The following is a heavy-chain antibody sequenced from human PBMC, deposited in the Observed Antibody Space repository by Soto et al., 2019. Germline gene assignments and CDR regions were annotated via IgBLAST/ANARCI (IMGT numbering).Heavy chain of an antibody. Sequence: SETLSLTCTVSGGSISSYYWSWIRQPPGKGLEWIGYIYYSGSTNYNLSLKSRVTISVDTSKNPFSLKLSSVTAADTAVYYCARVPDSGSYYGEPYYFDYWGQGTLVTVSS. CDR3: ARVPDSGSYYGEPYYFDY. CDR2: IYYSGST. D-gene: IGHD1-26*01. CDR1: GGSISSYY. V-gene: IGHV4-59*01. J-gene: IGHJ4*02.